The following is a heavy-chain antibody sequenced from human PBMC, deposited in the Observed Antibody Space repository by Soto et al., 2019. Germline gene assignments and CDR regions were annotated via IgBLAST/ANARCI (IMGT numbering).Heavy chain of an antibody. CDR1: GFSFNDHA. CDR3: TRDVSARGVDV. J-gene: IGHJ6*04. D-gene: IGHD3-10*01. V-gene: IGHV3-9*01. Sequence: EMQLVESGGDLVQPGRSLRLSCAASGFSFNDHAMHWVRQTPGKGLEWVSGIYWNSGKTGYADSVKGRFTISRDYAMNSLYLQMSSLRTEDTASYYCTRDVSARGVDVWRKGTTVIVSS. CDR2: IYWNSGKT.